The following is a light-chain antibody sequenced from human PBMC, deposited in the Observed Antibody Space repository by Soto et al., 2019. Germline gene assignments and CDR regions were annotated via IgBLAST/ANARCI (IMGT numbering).Light chain of an antibody. J-gene: IGLJ3*02. V-gene: IGLV1-47*01. Sequence: QSVLTQPPSASGTPGQRVTISCSGSTSNIGSNYVYWYQQVPGTAPKLLIYRHDQRPSGVPDRLSGSRSGTSASLAISGLRSEDEADYCCASWDDSLSGEVFGGGTKLTVL. CDR1: TSNIGSNY. CDR2: RHD. CDR3: ASWDDSLSGEV.